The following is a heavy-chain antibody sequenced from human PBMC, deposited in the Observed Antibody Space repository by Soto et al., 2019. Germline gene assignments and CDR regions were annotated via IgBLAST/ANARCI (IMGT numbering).Heavy chain of an antibody. CDR1: GGTFSSYA. CDR3: ARARQKGGNLFDY. D-gene: IGHD2-15*01. V-gene: IGHV1-69*13. J-gene: IGHJ4*02. Sequence: SVKVSCKASGGTFSSYAISWVRQAPGQGLEWMGGIIPIFGTANYAQKFQGRVTITADESTSTAYMELSSLRSEDTAVYYCARARQKGGNLFDYWGQGTLVTVYS. CDR2: IIPIFGTA.